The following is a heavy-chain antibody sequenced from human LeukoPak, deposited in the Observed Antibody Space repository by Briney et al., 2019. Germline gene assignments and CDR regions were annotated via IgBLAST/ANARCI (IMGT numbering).Heavy chain of an antibody. CDR2: ISSSGSTI. V-gene: IGHV3-11*01. J-gene: IGHJ6*02. Sequence: GSLRLSCAASGFTFSDYSMSWIRQAPGKGLEWVSYISSSGSTIYYADSVKGRFTISRDNAKNSLYLQTNSLRAEDTAVYYCARDSSPTALYYYYGMDVWGQGTTVTVSS. CDR1: GFTFSDYS. CDR3: ARDSSPTALYYYYGMDV.